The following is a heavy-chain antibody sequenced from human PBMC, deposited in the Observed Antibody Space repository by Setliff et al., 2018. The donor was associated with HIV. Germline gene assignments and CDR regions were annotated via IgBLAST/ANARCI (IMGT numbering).Heavy chain of an antibody. CDR2: IYATGGT. V-gene: IGHV4-61*10. CDR1: GGSVRGDPYY. CDR3: ARGNPDYDILTGYWSHYFDY. D-gene: IGHD3-9*01. J-gene: IGHJ4*02. Sequence: SETLSLTCTVSGGSVRGDPYYWSWIRKSAGKGLEWIGRIYATGGTNYNPSPKSRLTISLDTSKNQFSLKLNSVTAADTAVYYCARGNPDYDILTGYWSHYFDYWGQGTLVTVSS.